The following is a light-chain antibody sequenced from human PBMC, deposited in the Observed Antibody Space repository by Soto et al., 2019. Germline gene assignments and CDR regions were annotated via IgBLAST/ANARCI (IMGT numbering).Light chain of an antibody. J-gene: IGKJ1*01. CDR1: HSVSSN. CDR3: QQYNNWPRT. Sequence: EIVMMQSPATLSVSLGVKATLSCRASHSVSSNLAWYQQKPGQAPRLLIYGASTKATGIPARFSGSGSGTEFTLTISRLQSEDFAVYYCQQYNNWPRTFGQGTKLDIK. V-gene: IGKV3-15*01. CDR2: GAS.